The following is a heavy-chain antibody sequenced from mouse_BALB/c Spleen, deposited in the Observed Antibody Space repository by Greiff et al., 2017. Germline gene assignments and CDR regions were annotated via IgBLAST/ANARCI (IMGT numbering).Heavy chain of an antibody. D-gene: IGHD2-10*01. CDR3: ARGGLPY. CDR1: GYTFTSYT. J-gene: IGHJ2*01. Sequence: VQLQESAAELARPGASVKMSCKASGYTFTSYTMHWVKQRPGQGLEWIGYINPSSGYTEYNQKFKDKTTLTADKSSSTAYMQLSSLTSEDSAVYCCARGGLPYWGQGTTLTVSS. CDR2: INPSSGYT. V-gene: IGHV1-4*02.